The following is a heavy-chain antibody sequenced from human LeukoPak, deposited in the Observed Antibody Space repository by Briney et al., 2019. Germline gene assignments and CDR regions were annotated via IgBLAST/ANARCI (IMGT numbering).Heavy chain of an antibody. V-gene: IGHV4-38-2*02. Sequence: SETLSLTCTVSGYSICSGYYWGWIRQPPGKGLEWIGSIYHSGSTYYNSSLKSRLTMSVDPSKNQFSLKLTAVTAADTAVYYCARLGAVLTSVNWFDPWGQGTLVTVSS. CDR1: GYSICSGYY. J-gene: IGHJ5*02. D-gene: IGHD4-23*01. CDR3: ARLGAVLTSVNWFDP. CDR2: IYHSGST.